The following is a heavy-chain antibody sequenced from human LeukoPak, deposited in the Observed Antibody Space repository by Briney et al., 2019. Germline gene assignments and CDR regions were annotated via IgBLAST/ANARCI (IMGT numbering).Heavy chain of an antibody. CDR1: GFTFSSYW. J-gene: IGHJ4*02. D-gene: IGHD3-10*01. V-gene: IGHV3-7*01. Sequence: GGSLRLSCAASGFTFSSYWMSWVRQAPGKGLEWVANIKQDGSEKYYVDSVKGRFTISRDNAKNSLYLQMNSLRAEDTAVYYCARETPPLWFGEQTRPFDYWGQGPRSPSPQ. CDR3: ARETPPLWFGEQTRPFDY. CDR2: IKQDGSEK.